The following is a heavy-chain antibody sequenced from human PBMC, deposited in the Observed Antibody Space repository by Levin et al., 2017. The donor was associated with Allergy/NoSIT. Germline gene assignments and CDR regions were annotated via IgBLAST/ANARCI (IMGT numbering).Heavy chain of an antibody. CDR2: IYYSGST. CDR1: GGSMSSYY. V-gene: IGHV4-59*08. J-gene: IGHJ3*02. CDR3: ARLSRGGYFDSSGHSDGDVFDI. Sequence: SETLSLTCTVSGGSMSSYYWSWVRQPPGKGLECIGYIYYSGSTNSNPSLKSRVTISVDTSRNQFSLKLSSVTAADTAVYYCARLSRGGYFDSSGHSDGDVFDIWGQGTVVTVSS. D-gene: IGHD3-22*01.